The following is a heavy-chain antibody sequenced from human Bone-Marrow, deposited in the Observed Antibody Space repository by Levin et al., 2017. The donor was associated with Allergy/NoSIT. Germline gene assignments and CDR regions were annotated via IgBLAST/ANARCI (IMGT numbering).Heavy chain of an antibody. Sequence: GESLKISCVVSGFTFSTFVMHWVRQAPGKGLEWVALISYGGHNQYYADSVKGRFTISRDNSKNTVTLQMNSLTAEDTAVYFCAKVLDSFDSSAYLDTWGQGTLVTVSS. D-gene: IGHD3-22*01. CDR3: AKVLDSFDSSAYLDT. V-gene: IGHV3-30*18. J-gene: IGHJ5*02. CDR1: GFTFSTFV. CDR2: ISYGGHNQ.